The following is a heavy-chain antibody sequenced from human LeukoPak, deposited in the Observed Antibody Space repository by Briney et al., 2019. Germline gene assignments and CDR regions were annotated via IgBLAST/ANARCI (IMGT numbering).Heavy chain of an antibody. D-gene: IGHD3-10*01. Sequence: ASVKVSCKASGYTFNDHHIHWVRQAPGQGLEWMGRIQPKSSDTDYAQKFQGRATMTRDTSTTTGYMQLTSLIFDDTAVYYCASHYGPGPVWGQGTLVTVS. CDR3: ASHYGPGPV. V-gene: IGHV1-2*06. CDR1: GYTFNDHH. J-gene: IGHJ4*02. CDR2: IQPKSSDT.